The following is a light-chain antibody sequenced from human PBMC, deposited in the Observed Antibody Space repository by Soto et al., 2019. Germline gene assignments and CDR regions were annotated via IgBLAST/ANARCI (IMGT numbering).Light chain of an antibody. CDR2: GAS. CDR3: QHYNNWPPWT. CDR1: QSISSN. J-gene: IGKJ1*01. Sequence: EIVMTQSPATLSVSPGERATLSCRASQSISSNLAWYQQKPGQPPRLLIYGASTRATGIPARFSGSGSGTEFTLTISSLQSEEFAVYYCQHYNNWPPWTFGQGTKVEIK. V-gene: IGKV3-15*01.